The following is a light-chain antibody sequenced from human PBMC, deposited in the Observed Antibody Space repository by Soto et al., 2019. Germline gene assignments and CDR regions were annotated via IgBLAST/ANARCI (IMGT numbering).Light chain of an antibody. CDR2: NNY. V-gene: IGLV1-44*01. J-gene: IGLJ2*01. CDR1: TSNIGSNT. CDR3: AAWDDSLNGHVA. Sequence: QAVVTQPPSASGTPGQRVTISCSGGTSNIGSNTVNWYQKFPGTAPKLLIYNNYQRPSGVPDRFSGSKSGTSASLAISGLQSEDEAEYYCAAWDDSLNGHVAFGGGTKVTVL.